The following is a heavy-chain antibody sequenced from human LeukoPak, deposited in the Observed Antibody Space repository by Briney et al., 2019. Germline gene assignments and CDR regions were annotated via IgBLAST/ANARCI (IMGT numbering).Heavy chain of an antibody. CDR1: GYTFTSYG. D-gene: IGHD1-7*01. J-gene: IGHJ4*02. Sequence: ASVKVSCKASGYTFTSYGISWVRQAPGQGLEWMGWISAYNGNTNYAQKFQGRVTMTTDTSTTTVYMELRSLRSDDTAVYYCATGGSNWNYQYYFEYWGQGTLVTVSS. CDR3: ATGGSNWNYQYYFEY. CDR2: ISAYNGNT. V-gene: IGHV1-18*01.